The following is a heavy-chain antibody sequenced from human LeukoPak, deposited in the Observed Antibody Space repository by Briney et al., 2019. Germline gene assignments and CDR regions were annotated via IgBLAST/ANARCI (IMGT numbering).Heavy chain of an antibody. Sequence: GSSVKVSCKASGGTFSSYAISWVRQAPGQGLEWMGIINPSGGSTSYAQKFQGRVTMTRDTSTSTVYMELSSLRSEDTAVYYCARGSSSGWYGGAFDYWGQGTLVTVSS. CDR2: INPSGGST. J-gene: IGHJ4*02. V-gene: IGHV1-46*01. CDR3: ARGSSSGWYGGAFDY. CDR1: GGTFSSYA. D-gene: IGHD6-19*01.